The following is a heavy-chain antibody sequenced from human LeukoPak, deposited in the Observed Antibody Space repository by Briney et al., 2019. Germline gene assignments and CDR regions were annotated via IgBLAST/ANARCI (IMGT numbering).Heavy chain of an antibody. V-gene: IGHV3-23*01. Sequence: PGGSLRLSCAASGFTFSSYAMSWVRQAPGKGLEWVSAISGSGGSTYYADSVKGRFTISRDNSKNTLYLQMNSLRAEDTAVYYCAKAWSGIAAAPQDYWGQGTLSPSPQ. CDR1: GFTFSSYA. CDR2: ISGSGGST. J-gene: IGHJ4*02. CDR3: AKAWSGIAAAPQDY. D-gene: IGHD6-13*01.